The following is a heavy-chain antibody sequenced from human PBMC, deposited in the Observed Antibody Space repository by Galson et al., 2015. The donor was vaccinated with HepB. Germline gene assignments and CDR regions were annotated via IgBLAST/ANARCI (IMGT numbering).Heavy chain of an antibody. CDR1: GFTFSDYY. V-gene: IGHV3-11*06. Sequence: RLSCAASGFTFSDYYMSWIRQAPGKGLEWVSYISSSSSYTNYADSVKGRFTISRDNAKNSLYLQMNSLRAEDTAVYYCASRYYDFWSGYSGWYFDLWGRGTLVTVSS. CDR2: ISSSSSYT. J-gene: IGHJ2*01. D-gene: IGHD3-3*01. CDR3: ASRYYDFWSGYSGWYFDL.